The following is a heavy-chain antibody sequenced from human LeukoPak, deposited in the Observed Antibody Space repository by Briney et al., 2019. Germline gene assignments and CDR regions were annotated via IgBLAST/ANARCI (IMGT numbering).Heavy chain of an antibody. Sequence: PGRSLRLSCEASGFTFSHYGMHWVRQAPGKGLEWISYFSTSSGTISYADSVKGRFTISRDNAKNSLYLQMNSLRAEDTAVYYCARDSMYAFDIWGQGTMVTVSS. D-gene: IGHD2-2*01. CDR3: ARDSMYAFDI. CDR2: FSTSSGTI. J-gene: IGHJ3*02. CDR1: GFTFSHYG. V-gene: IGHV3-48*01.